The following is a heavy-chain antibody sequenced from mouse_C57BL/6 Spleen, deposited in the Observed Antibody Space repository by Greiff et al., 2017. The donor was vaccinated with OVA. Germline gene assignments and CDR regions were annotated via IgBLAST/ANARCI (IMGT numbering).Heavy chain of an antibody. CDR2: ISYDGSN. CDR1: GYSITSGYY. D-gene: IGHD1-1*01. Sequence: EVQLVESGPGLVKPSQSLSLTCSVTGYSITSGYYWNWIRQFPGNKLEWMGYISYDGSNNYNPSLKNRISITRDTSKNQFFLKLNSVTTEDTATYYCARSDYYGSSLDYWGQGTTRTVSS. V-gene: IGHV3-6*01. CDR3: ARSDYYGSSLDY. J-gene: IGHJ2*01.